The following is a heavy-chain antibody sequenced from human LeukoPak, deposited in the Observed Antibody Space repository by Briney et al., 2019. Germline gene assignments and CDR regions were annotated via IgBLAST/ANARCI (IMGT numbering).Heavy chain of an antibody. CDR2: IYHSGST. CDR1: GYSISSGYY. J-gene: IGHJ5*02. CDR3: ARGKQWLPQGWFDP. D-gene: IGHD6-19*01. V-gene: IGHV4-38-2*02. Sequence: SSETLSLTCTVSGYSISSGYYWGWIRQPPGKGLEWIGNIYHSGSTYYNPSLKSRVTISVDTSKNQFSLKLSSVTAADTAVYYCARGKQWLPQGWFDPWGQGILVTVSS.